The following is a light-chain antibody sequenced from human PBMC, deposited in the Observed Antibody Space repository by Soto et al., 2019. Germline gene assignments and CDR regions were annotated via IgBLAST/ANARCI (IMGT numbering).Light chain of an antibody. CDR2: EVN. V-gene: IGLV2-8*01. CDR1: SSDVGGYNY. J-gene: IGLJ1*01. Sequence: QSALTQPPAASGSPGQSVTISCTGTSSDVGGYNYVSWYLQYPGKVPKLMVYEVNKRPSGVPDRFSGSKSGNTASLTVSGLQAEDEADYYCTSYAGGNNVFGTGTKVTVL. CDR3: TSYAGGNNV.